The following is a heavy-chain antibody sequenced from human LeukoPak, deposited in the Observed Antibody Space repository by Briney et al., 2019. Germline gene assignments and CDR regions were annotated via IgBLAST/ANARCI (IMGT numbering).Heavy chain of an antibody. D-gene: IGHD3-22*01. Sequence: ASVKVSCKASGYTFTSYGISWVRQTPGQGLEWVGWISAYNGNTNYAQKLQGRVTMTTDTSTSTAYMELRSLRSDDTAVYYCARDSFDYHDSSGYYGYWGQGTLVTVSS. V-gene: IGHV1-18*01. CDR3: ARDSFDYHDSSGYYGY. CDR1: GYTFTSYG. J-gene: IGHJ4*02. CDR2: ISAYNGNT.